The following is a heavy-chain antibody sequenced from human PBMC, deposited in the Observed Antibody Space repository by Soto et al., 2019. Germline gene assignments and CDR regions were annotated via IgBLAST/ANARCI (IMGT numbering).Heavy chain of an antibody. CDR1: GGSISSYY. CDR3: ARDYCGGDCYWFDP. CDR2: IYYSGST. V-gene: IGHV4-59*01. D-gene: IGHD2-21*02. Sequence: SETLSLTCTVSGGSISSYYWSWIRPPPGKGLEWVGYIYYSGSTNYNPSLKSRVTISVDTSKNQFSLTLSSVTAADTAVYYCARDYCGGDCYWFDPWGQGTLVTVSS. J-gene: IGHJ5*02.